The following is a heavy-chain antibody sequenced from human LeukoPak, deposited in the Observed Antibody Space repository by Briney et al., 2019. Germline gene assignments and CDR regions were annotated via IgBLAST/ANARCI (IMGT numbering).Heavy chain of an antibody. CDR1: GFTFSSYS. Sequence: GGSLRLSCAASGFTFSSYSMNWVRQAPGKGLEWVSYINTGSSTIYYADSVKGRFTISRDNSKNTLYLQMNSLRAEDTAVYYCARSDYYDSSGFDYWGQGTLVTVSS. V-gene: IGHV3-48*01. D-gene: IGHD3-22*01. CDR2: INTGSSTI. CDR3: ARSDYYDSSGFDY. J-gene: IGHJ4*02.